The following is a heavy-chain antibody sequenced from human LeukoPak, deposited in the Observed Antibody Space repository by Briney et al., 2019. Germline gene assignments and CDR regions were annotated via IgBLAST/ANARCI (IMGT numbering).Heavy chain of an antibody. J-gene: IGHJ4*02. D-gene: IGHD3-10*01. CDR3: AKTGGSGKYTYNFDF. CDR2: IKQDGSEK. CDR1: GFTFSSYW. V-gene: IGHV3-7*05. Sequence: GGSLRLSCVASGFTFSSYWMSWVRQAAGKGLEWMANIKQDGSEKNYVDSVKGRFTISRDNAENSLYLQMNSLRAEDTAVYYCAKTGGSGKYTYNFDFWGQGALVTVSS.